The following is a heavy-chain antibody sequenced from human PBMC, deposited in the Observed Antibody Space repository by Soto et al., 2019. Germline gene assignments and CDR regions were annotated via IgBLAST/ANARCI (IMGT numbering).Heavy chain of an antibody. V-gene: IGHV1-18*01. J-gene: IGHJ4*02. CDR3: ASGRYGDY. Sequence: QVHLVQSGAEVKKPGASVKVSCQGSGYAFTTYGITWLRQAPGQGLEWMGWISAHNGNTNYAQKLQGRVTVTRDTSTSTAYMELRSLRYDDTAVYYCASGRYGDYWGQGALVTVSS. D-gene: IGHD1-26*01. CDR2: ISAHNGNT. CDR1: GYAFTTYG.